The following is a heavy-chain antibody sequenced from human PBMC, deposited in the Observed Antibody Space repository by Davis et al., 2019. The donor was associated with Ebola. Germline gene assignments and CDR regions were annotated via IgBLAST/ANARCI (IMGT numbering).Heavy chain of an antibody. J-gene: IGHJ6*02. D-gene: IGHD1-26*01. Sequence: GESLKISCAASGFTFSSYGMHWVRQAPGKGLEWVAVIWYVGSNKYYADSVKGRFTISRDNSKNTLYLQMNSLRAEDTAVYYCARERWAYYYYYYGMDVWGQGTTVTVSS. CDR3: ARERWAYYYYYYGMDV. V-gene: IGHV3-33*01. CDR1: GFTFSSYG. CDR2: IWYVGSNK.